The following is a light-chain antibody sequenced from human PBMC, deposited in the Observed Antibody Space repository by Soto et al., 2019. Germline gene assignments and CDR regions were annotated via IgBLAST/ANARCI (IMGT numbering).Light chain of an antibody. CDR1: QSVSSRY. CDR3: QQYGSSPLIT. CDR2: GAS. V-gene: IGKV3-20*01. Sequence: EIVLTQSPGTLSLSPGERATLSCRASQSVSSRYLAWYQQEPGQAPRLLIYGASSRASGIPDRFSGSGSGTDFTLTINRLEPEDFAVYYCQQYGSSPLITFGQGTRLEIK. J-gene: IGKJ5*01.